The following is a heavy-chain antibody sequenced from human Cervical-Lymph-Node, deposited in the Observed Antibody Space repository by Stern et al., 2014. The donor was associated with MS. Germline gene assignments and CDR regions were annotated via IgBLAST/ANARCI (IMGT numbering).Heavy chain of an antibody. CDR2: FDPEDGET. V-gene: IGHV1-24*01. Sequence: QMQLVESGAEVKKPGASVKVSCKVSGYTLTELSMHWVRQAPGKGLEWIGGFDPEDGETLYAQKFQGRVTMTEDTSTDTAYMELSSLRSEDTAVYYCATDRDDFRSGYSAPTKGYGLDVWGQGTTVTVTS. CDR1: GYTLTELS. J-gene: IGHJ6*02. D-gene: IGHD3-3*01. CDR3: ATDRDDFRSGYSAPTKGYGLDV.